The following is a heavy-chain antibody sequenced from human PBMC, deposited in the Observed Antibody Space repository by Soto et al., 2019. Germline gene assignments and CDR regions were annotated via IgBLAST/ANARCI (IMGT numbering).Heavy chain of an antibody. D-gene: IGHD3-16*02. J-gene: IGHJ4*02. CDR2: ISAYNGNT. CDR3: ARDLYYDYVWGSYRPDLFDY. CDR1: GYTFTSYG. Sequence: ASVKVSCKASGYTFTSYGISWVRQAPGQGLEWMGWISAYNGNTNYAQKLQGRVTMTTDTSTSTAYMELRSLRSDDTAVYYCARDLYYDYVWGSYRPDLFDYWGQGTLVTVSS. V-gene: IGHV1-18*04.